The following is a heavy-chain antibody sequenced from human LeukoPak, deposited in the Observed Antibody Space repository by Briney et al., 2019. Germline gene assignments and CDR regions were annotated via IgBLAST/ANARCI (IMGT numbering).Heavy chain of an antibody. CDR1: GYTFASYD. CDR2: TKPNSGDT. CDR3: ARGPTLLLDS. D-gene: IGHD3-22*01. J-gene: IGHJ4*02. V-gene: IGHV1-8*01. Sequence: ASVKVSCKTSGYTFASYDINWVRQATGQGLEWMGWTKPNSGDTGYAQKFQGRVTMTRDTSISTAYMELSSLRSEDTAVYYCARGPTLLLDSWGQGALVTVSS.